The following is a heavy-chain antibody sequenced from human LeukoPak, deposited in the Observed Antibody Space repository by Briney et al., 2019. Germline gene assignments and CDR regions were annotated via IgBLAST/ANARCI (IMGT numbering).Heavy chain of an antibody. CDR2: ISSSGSYI. J-gene: IGHJ4*02. CDR3: AREIFWSGYYSNLHFDY. D-gene: IGHD3-3*01. Sequence: GGSLRLSCAASGFTFSSYWMHWARQVPGKGLVWVSSISSSGSYIYYADSVKGRFTISRDNAKNSLYLQMNSLRAEDTAVYYCAREIFWSGYYSNLHFDYWGQGTLVTVSS. V-gene: IGHV3-21*01. CDR1: GFTFSSYW.